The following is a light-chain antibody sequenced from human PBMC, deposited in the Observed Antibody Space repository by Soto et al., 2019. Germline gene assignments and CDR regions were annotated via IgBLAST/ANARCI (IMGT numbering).Light chain of an antibody. CDR2: DAS. CDR3: QQYNSYSTFGPAT. J-gene: IGKJ1*01. Sequence: FQVTQSPSSLSASVGDRVTITCQASQDISNYLNWYQQKPGKAPKLLICDASNLETGVPSRFSGSGSGTEFTLTITSLQPDDFATYYCQQYNSYSTFGPATFGQGTKVDIK. CDR1: QDISNY. V-gene: IGKV1-33*01.